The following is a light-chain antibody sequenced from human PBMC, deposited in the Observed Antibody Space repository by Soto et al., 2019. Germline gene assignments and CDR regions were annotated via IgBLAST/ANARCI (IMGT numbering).Light chain of an antibody. CDR3: MQGTHWPPK. V-gene: IGKV2-30*01. Sequence: DVVMTQSPLSLPVTLGQSASISCRSSQSVVYRDGIAYLSWFQQRPGQSPRRLIYKASKRDSGVXDXXSGSGSGPDCALTISRVAADDFGVSYCMQGTHWPPKFGRGTKVEFK. CDR1: QSVVYRDGIAY. J-gene: IGKJ1*01. CDR2: KAS.